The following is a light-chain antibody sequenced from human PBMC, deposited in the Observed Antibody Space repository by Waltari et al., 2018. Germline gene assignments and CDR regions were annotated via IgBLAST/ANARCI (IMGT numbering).Light chain of an antibody. J-gene: IGLJ3*02. CDR3: AAWDDSLSGRV. V-gene: IGLV1-47*01. CDR2: RNN. Sequence: QSVLTQPPSASGTPGQRVTISCSGSRSNIGNNYVSWYQQLPGTAPKLLIYRNNTRASGVPDRFLGSKSGTSASLAISGLRSEDEAGYYCAAWDDSLSGRVFGGGTKVTVL. CDR1: RSNIGNNY.